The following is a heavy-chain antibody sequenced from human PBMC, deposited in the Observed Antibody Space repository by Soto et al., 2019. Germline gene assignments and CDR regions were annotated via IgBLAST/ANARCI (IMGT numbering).Heavy chain of an antibody. J-gene: IGHJ4*02. D-gene: IGHD3-9*01. CDR1: GFTFSGYK. Sequence: GGSLRLSCAASGFTFSGYKMNWVGQAPGKGLEWVSYISFSGSSIYYADSVKGRFTISRDNAKNSLYLQMNGLRADDTAVYYCARESDYDTFDSWGQGTLVTVSS. CDR2: ISFSGSSI. CDR3: ARESDYDTFDS. V-gene: IGHV3-48*03.